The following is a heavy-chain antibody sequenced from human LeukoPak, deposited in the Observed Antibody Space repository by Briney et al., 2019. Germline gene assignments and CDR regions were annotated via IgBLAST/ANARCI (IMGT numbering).Heavy chain of an antibody. CDR1: GYTFTSYA. D-gene: IGHD3-3*01. V-gene: IGHV1-2*06. J-gene: IGHJ3*02. CDR3: ARDQGFLEWTPRDDAFDI. CDR2: INPNSGGT. Sequence: ASVKVSCKASGYTFTSYAMNWVRQAPGQGLEWMGRINPNSGGTNYAQKFQGRVTMTRDTSISTAYMELSRLRSDDTAVYYCARDQGFLEWTPRDDAFDIWGQGTMVTVSS.